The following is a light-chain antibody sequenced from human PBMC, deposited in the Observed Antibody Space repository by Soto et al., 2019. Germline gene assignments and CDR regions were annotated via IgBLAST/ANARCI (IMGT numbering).Light chain of an antibody. CDR2: KAS. CDR1: QSISSW. CDR3: QHYNSYSEA. Sequence: DIQMTQSPSTLSASAGDRVTITCRASQSISSWLAWYQQKPGKAPNLLIYKASTLESGVPSRFSGSGSGTEFTLTISSVQPDDFATYYCQHYNSYSEAFGQGTKVDIK. V-gene: IGKV1-5*03. J-gene: IGKJ1*01.